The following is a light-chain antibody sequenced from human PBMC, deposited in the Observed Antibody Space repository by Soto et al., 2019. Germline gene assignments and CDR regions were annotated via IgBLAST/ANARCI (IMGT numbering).Light chain of an antibody. CDR3: CSYAGSSTYAV. CDR1: SSDVGSYNL. Sequence: QSALTQPASVSGSPGQSITISCTGTSSDVGSYNLVSWYQQHPGKAPKLMIYEGSKRPSGVSNRFSGSKSGNTASLTISGLQAEDEADYYCCSYAGSSTYAVFGGGTQLTA. CDR2: EGS. J-gene: IGLJ7*02. V-gene: IGLV2-23*01.